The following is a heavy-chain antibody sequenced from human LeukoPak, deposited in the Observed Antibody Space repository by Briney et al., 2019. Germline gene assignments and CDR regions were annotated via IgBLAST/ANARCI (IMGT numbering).Heavy chain of an antibody. D-gene: IGHD6-19*01. J-gene: IGHJ4*02. CDR1: GGSISSSSYY. Sequence: SETLSLTCTVSGGSISSSSYYWGWIRQPPGKGLEWIGSIYYSGSTYYNPSLKSRVTISVDTSKNQFSLQLNSVTPEDTAVYYCAREERPGYSSGGRVGYWGQGTLVTVSS. CDR3: AREERPGYSSGGRVGY. V-gene: IGHV4-39*07. CDR2: IYYSGST.